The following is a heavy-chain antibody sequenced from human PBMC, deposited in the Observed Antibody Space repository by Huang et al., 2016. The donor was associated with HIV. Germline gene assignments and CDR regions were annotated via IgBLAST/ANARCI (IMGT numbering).Heavy chain of an antibody. CDR2: IDYRGAT. Sequence: QLQLQESGPGLVKPSETLSLTCTVSGGPISNSSHYWGWIRQPPGKGLEWIGSIDYRGATHHNPSLKSRVTMSVDASKSQISLNLISVTAADTALYYCVGYCTGGTCFEAFDIWGQGTRVTVSP. D-gene: IGHD2-8*02. V-gene: IGHV4-39*01. J-gene: IGHJ3*02. CDR3: VGYCTGGTCFEAFDI. CDR1: GGPISNSSHY.